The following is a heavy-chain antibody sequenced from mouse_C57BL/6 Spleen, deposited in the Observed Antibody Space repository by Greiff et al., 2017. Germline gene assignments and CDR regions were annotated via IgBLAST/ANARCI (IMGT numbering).Heavy chain of an antibody. CDR2: IYPGDGDT. CDR1: GYAFSSSW. Sequence: QVQLQQSGPELVKPGASVKISCKASGYAFSSSWMNWVKQRPGKGLEWIGRIYPGDGDTNYNGKFKGKATLTADKSSSTAYMQLSSLTSEDSAVXFCARGGFDYWGQGTTLTVSS. J-gene: IGHJ2*01. V-gene: IGHV1-82*01. CDR3: ARGGFDY.